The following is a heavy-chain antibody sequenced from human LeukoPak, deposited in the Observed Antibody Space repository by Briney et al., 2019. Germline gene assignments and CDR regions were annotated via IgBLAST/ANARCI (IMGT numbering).Heavy chain of an antibody. Sequence: PSQTLSLTRTVSGRSISIGDYYWSWIRQPPGKVLEWIGSNYYNGSTYYKPSLKTRVTIAVDTYKNQFSLKLSSVTAAETAVYYCAREAWGGLYCSGGSCYSGFDPWGQGTLVTVSS. J-gene: IGHJ5*02. V-gene: IGHV4-30-4*01. D-gene: IGHD2-15*01. CDR1: GRSISIGDYY. CDR2: NYYNGST. CDR3: AREAWGGLYCSGGSCYSGFDP.